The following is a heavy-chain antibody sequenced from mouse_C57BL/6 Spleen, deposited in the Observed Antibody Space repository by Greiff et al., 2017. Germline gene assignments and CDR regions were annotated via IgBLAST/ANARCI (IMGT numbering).Heavy chain of an antibody. Sequence: QVQLQQSGPELVKPGASVKISCKASGYAFSSSWMNWVKQRPGKGLEWIGRIYPGDGDTSYNGKFKGKATLTADKSSSTAYMQLSSLTSEDSAVYFCARSDDYDGAYRGQGTLVTVSA. J-gene: IGHJ3*01. D-gene: IGHD2-4*01. V-gene: IGHV1-82*01. CDR1: GYAFSSSW. CDR3: ARSDDYDGAY. CDR2: IYPGDGDT.